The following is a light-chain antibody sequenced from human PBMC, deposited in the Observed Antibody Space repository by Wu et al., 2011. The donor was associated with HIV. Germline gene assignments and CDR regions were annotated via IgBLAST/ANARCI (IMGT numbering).Light chain of an antibody. V-gene: IGKV3-20*01. CDR1: QSVSSSY. CDR3: QQYGGSRRS. Sequence: EIVLTQSPGTLSLSPGERATLSCRASQSVSSSYLAWYQQKPGQAPRLLIYGASSRATGIPDRFSGSGSGTDFTLTIRRLEPEDFAVYYCQQYGGSRRSFGQGDQAGDQT. J-gene: IGKJ2*03. CDR2: GAS.